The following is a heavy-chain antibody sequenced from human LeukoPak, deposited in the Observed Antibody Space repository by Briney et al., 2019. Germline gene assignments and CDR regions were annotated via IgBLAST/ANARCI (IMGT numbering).Heavy chain of an antibody. CDR2: IYYSGST. CDR3: ANTMVREPPRLDV. D-gene: IGHD3-10*01. V-gene: IGHV4-59*01. Sequence: KPSETLSLTCTVSGGSISSYYWRWIRQPPGKGLEWIGYIYYSGSTNYNPSLKSRVTISVDTSKNQFSLKLSSVTAADTAVYYCANTMVREPPRLDVWGKGTTVTVSS. CDR1: GGSISSYY. J-gene: IGHJ6*04.